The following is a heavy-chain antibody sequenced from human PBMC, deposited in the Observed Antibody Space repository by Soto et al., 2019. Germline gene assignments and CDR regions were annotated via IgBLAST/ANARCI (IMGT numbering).Heavy chain of an antibody. CDR2: INAGNGNT. CDR3: ASSDLLCSGGSCYPNWFDP. V-gene: IGHV1-3*01. CDR1: GYTFTSYA. J-gene: IGHJ5*02. Sequence: GASVKVSCKASGYTFTSYAMHWVRQAPGQRLDWMGWINAGNGNTKYSQKFQGRVTITRDTSASTAYMELSSLRSEDTAVYYCASSDLLCSGGSCYPNWFDPWGQGTLVTVSS. D-gene: IGHD2-15*01.